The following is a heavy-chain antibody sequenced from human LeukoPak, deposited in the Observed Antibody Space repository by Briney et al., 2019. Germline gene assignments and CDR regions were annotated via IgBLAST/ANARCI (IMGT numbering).Heavy chain of an antibody. CDR1: GYTFTSYG. CDR2: ISAYNGYT. CDR3: ARDAYSVMVRRRTGENWFDP. Sequence: GASVKVSCKASGYTFTSYGICWARQAPGQGLEWMGWISAYNGYTNYAQKLQGRVTMTTDTSTSTAYMELRSLRSDDTAVYYCARDAYSVMVRRRTGENWFDPWGQGTLVTVSS. J-gene: IGHJ5*02. D-gene: IGHD3-10*01. V-gene: IGHV1-18*01.